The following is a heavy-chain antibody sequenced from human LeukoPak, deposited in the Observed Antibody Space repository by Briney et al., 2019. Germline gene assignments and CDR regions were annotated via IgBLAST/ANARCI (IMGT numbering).Heavy chain of an antibody. Sequence: GGSLRLSCAASGFTFDDYAMHWVRQAPGKGLEWVSGISWNSGSIGYADSVKGRFTISRDNAKNSLYLQMNSLRAEDMALYYCAKDGAGYSSSWFDYWGQGTLVTVSS. CDR1: GFTFDDYA. CDR2: ISWNSGSI. J-gene: IGHJ4*02. V-gene: IGHV3-9*03. D-gene: IGHD6-13*01. CDR3: AKDGAGYSSSWFDY.